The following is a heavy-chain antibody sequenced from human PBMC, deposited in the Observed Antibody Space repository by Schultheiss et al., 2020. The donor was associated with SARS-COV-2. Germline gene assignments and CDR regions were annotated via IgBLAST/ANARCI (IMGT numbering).Heavy chain of an antibody. Sequence: GSLRLSCAVYGGSFSGYYWSWIRQPPGKGLEWIGYIYYSGSTYYNPSLKSRVTISVDTSKNQFSLKLSSVTAADTAVYYCARGRVRGVIFNWFDPWGQGTLVTVSS. CDR2: IYYSGST. V-gene: IGHV4-34*01. CDR1: GGSFSGYY. D-gene: IGHD3-10*01. J-gene: IGHJ5*02. CDR3: ARGRVRGVIFNWFDP.